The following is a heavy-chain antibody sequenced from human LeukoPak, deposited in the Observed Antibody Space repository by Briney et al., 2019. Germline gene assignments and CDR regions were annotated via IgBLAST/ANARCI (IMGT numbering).Heavy chain of an antibody. D-gene: IGHD3-10*01. V-gene: IGHV3-48*02. CDR2: ISSSSSTI. Sequence: GGSLRLSCAASGFAFSTYSMHWVRQVPGKGLEWVSYISSSSSTIYYGESVKGRFAISRDNAKNSLFLQMNSLRDEDAAVYFCAKDPSNSGSYGAWYFDLWGRGTLVTVSS. CDR1: GFAFSTYS. J-gene: IGHJ2*01. CDR3: AKDPSNSGSYGAWYFDL.